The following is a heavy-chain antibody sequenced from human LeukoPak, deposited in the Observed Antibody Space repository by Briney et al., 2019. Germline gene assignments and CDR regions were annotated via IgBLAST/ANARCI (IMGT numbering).Heavy chain of an antibody. CDR3: ARSSGGWYHQRGPFDY. CDR2: IYYSGST. Sequence: SETLSLTCTVSGGSISSCYWSWIRQPPGKGLEWIGYIYYSGSTNYNPSLKSRVTISVDTSKNQFSLKLSSVTAADTAVYYCARSSGGWYHQRGPFDYWGQGTLVTVSS. D-gene: IGHD6-19*01. J-gene: IGHJ4*02. CDR1: GGSISSCY. V-gene: IGHV4-59*08.